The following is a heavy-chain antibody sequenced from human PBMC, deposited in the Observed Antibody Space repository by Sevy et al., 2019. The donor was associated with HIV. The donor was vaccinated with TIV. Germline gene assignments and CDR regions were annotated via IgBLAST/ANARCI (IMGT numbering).Heavy chain of an antibody. J-gene: IGHJ4*02. CDR3: ARAPGGYYDSSGWYYFDY. CDR1: GFTFSSYS. V-gene: IGHV3-21*01. Sequence: GGSLRLSCAASGFTFSSYSMNWVRQAPGKGLEWVSSISSSSCYIYYADSVKGRFTISRDNAKNSLYLQMNSLRAEDTAVYYCARAPGGYYDSSGWYYFDYWGQGTLVTVSS. D-gene: IGHD3-22*01. CDR2: ISSSSCYI.